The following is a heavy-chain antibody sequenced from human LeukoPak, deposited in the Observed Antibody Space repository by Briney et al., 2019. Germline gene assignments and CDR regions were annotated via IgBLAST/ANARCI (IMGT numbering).Heavy chain of an antibody. D-gene: IGHD6-19*01. CDR3: AKDDFSSGWPFDY. CDR2: ISYDGSNK. V-gene: IGHV3-30*18. CDR1: GFTITYYG. J-gene: IGHJ4*02. Sequence: GGSLRLSCAASGFTITYYGMHWVRQAPGKGLEWVAVISYDGSNKYYADSVKGRFTISRDNSKNTLYLQMNSLRAEDTAVYYCAKDDFSSGWPFDYWGQGTLVTVSS.